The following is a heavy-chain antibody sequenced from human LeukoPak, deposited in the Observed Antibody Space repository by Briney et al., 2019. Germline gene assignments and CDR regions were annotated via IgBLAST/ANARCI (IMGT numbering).Heavy chain of an antibody. CDR1: GGTFSSYA. CDR2: IIPILGIA. D-gene: IGHD3-10*01. Sequence: SVKVSCKASGGTFSSYAISWVRQAPGQGLEWTGRIIPILGIANYAQKFQGRVTITADKSTSTAYMELSSLRSEDTAVYYCASRSLYGSAPWGYGMDVWGQGTTVTVSS. V-gene: IGHV1-69*04. CDR3: ASRSLYGSAPWGYGMDV. J-gene: IGHJ6*02.